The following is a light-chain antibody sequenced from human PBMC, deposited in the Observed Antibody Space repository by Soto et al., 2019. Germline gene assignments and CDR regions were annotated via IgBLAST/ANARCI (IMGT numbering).Light chain of an antibody. CDR2: ANN. Sequence: QAVVTQPPSSSGTPGQRVTISCPGGSSNIGSNYVYWYQQLPGTAPKLLMYANNQRPSGVPDRFSGSKSGTSASLAISGLRSEDEADYYCAAWDDSLSGVVFGGGTKLTVL. V-gene: IGLV1-47*01. J-gene: IGLJ2*01. CDR1: SSNIGSNY. CDR3: AAWDDSLSGVV.